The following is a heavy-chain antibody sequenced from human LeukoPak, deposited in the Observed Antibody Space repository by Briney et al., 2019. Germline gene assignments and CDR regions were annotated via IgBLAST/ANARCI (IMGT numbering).Heavy chain of an antibody. V-gene: IGHV4-34*01. CDR2: INHSGST. J-gene: IGHJ4*02. Sequence: SETLSLTCAVYGGSFSGYYWSWIRQPPGKGLEWIGEINHSGSTNYNPSLTSRVTISVDTSKNQFSLKLSSVTAADTAVYYCARRRYYYGSGSYYTPFDYWGQGTLVTVSS. CDR3: ARRRYYYGSGSYYTPFDY. D-gene: IGHD3-10*01. CDR1: GGSFSGYY.